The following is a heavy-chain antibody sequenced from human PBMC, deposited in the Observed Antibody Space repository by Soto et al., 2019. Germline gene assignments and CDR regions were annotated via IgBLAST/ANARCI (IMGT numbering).Heavy chain of an antibody. CDR1: SGSSSRSDW. D-gene: IGHD3-10*01. Sequence: QVQLQESGPGLVKPSGTLSLTCAVSSGSSSRSDWWSWVRQPPGKGLEYIGEIYHSGTTIHNPSLKSRVTISVDKSTKQFSLKMNSVTAADTAVYYCSRDASGDDFDFWGQGTLVTVSS. V-gene: IGHV4-4*02. CDR2: IYHSGTT. CDR3: SRDASGDDFDF. J-gene: IGHJ4*02.